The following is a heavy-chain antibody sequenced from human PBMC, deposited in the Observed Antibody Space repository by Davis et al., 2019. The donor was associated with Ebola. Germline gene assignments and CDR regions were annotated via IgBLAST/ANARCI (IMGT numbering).Heavy chain of an antibody. D-gene: IGHD2-2*01. CDR1: GYTFTSYD. J-gene: IGHJ6*02. CDR2: MNPNSGNT. Sequence: SVKVSCTASGYTFTSYDINWVRQAPGQGLEWMGWMNPNSGNTGYAQKFQGRVTMTRNTSISTAYMELSSLRSEDTAVYYCARGRDIVVVPAATRKGYYYYGMDVWGQGTTVTVSS. V-gene: IGHV1-8*01. CDR3: ARGRDIVVVPAATRKGYYYYGMDV.